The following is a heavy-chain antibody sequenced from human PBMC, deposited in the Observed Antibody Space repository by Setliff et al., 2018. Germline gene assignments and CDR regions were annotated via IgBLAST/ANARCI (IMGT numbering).Heavy chain of an antibody. CDR3: ARGIGGYCSSMSCSNESWP. J-gene: IGHJ5*02. CDR1: GGSISTYY. CDR2: ISYSGIT. Sequence: SETLSLTFTVSGGSISTYYWSWIRQPPGKGLEWIGYISYSGITTYNVSLKSRVTMSVDTSKNQFSLKLSSVTAADTAVYYCARGIGGYCSSMSCSNESWPWGQGTLVTVSS. V-gene: IGHV4-59*12. D-gene: IGHD2-2*01.